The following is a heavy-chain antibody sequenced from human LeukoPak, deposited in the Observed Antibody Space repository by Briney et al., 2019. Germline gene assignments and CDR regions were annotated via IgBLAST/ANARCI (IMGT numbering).Heavy chain of an antibody. CDR1: GFTFSSYN. Sequence: GGSLRLSCAASGFTFSSYNMNWVRQAPGKGLEWVSYISSSSSTIYYADSVKGRFTISRDNAKNSLYLQMNSLRAEDTAVYYCARDLPDDAFDIWGQGTMVTVSS. V-gene: IGHV3-48*01. CDR2: ISSSSSTI. J-gene: IGHJ3*02. CDR3: ARDLPDDAFDI.